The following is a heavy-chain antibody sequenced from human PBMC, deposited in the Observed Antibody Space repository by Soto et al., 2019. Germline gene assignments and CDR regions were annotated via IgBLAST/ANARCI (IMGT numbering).Heavy chain of an antibody. V-gene: IGHV5-51*01. CDR2: IYVGDSDT. D-gene: IGHD3-22*01. CDR3: ARGEYYYDSGGYYFNY. Sequence: VESLKISCKGSAYSFTSYWLGWVRQMPGKGLEWMGIIYVGDSDTRYSPSFQGQVTISADKSISTAYLQWSSLKASDTAMYYCARGEYYYDSGGYYFNYWGQGTLVTVSS. J-gene: IGHJ4*02. CDR1: AYSFTSYW.